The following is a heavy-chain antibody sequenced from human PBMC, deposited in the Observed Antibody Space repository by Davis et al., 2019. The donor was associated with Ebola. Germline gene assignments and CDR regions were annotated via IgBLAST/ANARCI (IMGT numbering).Heavy chain of an antibody. D-gene: IGHD1-14*01. CDR1: GGSISSGGYS. CDR3: ASGQPRRGYFDY. CDR2: IYHSGST. Sequence: PSETLSLTCAVSGGSISSGGYSWSWIRQPPGKGLEWIGYIYHSGSTYYNPSLKSRVTISVDRSKNQFSLKLSSVTAADTAVYYCASGQPRRGYFDYWGQGTLVTVSS. V-gene: IGHV4-30-2*01. J-gene: IGHJ4*02.